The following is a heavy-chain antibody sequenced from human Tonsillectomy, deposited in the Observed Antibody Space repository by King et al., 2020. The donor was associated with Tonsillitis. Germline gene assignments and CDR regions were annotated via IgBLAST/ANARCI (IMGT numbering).Heavy chain of an antibody. J-gene: IGHJ4*02. CDR2: IGSSSTYT. D-gene: IGHD3-10*01. CDR3: ARDNVDRFGDYFDY. CDR1: GFTFNDYY. Sequence: VQLVESGGGLVKPGGSLRLSCAASGFTFNDYYMTWIRQAPGKGLEGVSHIGSSSTYTKYADSVKGRFTISRDNAKNSLYLQMNSLRADDTAVSYCARDNVDRFGDYFDYWGQGTLVTVSS. V-gene: IGHV3-11*05.